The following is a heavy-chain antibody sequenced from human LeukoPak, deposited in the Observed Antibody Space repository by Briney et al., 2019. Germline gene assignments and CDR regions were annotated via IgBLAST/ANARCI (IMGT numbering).Heavy chain of an antibody. J-gene: IGHJ4*02. CDR2: VSPDGGIK. CDR1: GFTFTNYV. CDR3: ARDSETTPIHVLGY. V-gene: IGHV3-30-3*01. Sequence: GGSLRLSCVVSGFTFTNYVVHWVRQAPGKGLEWVTLVSPDGGIKYYADSVKGRFSVSRDISKNTLYLQMNSLRVDDTAVYYCARDSETTPIHVLGYWGQGTLVTVSS. D-gene: IGHD2-15*01.